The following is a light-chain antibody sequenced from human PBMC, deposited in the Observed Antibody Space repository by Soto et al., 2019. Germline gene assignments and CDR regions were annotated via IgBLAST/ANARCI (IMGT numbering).Light chain of an antibody. J-gene: IGLJ1*01. CDR3: SSYTSSSTLEGV. CDR2: EVS. V-gene: IGLV2-14*01. Sequence: QSVLTQPASVSGSPGQSITISCTGTSSDVGGYNYVSWYQQHPGKAPKLMIYEVSNRPSGVSNRFSGSKSGNTASLTISGLQAEDEADYDCSSYTSSSTLEGVFGTGTKLTVL. CDR1: SSDVGGYNY.